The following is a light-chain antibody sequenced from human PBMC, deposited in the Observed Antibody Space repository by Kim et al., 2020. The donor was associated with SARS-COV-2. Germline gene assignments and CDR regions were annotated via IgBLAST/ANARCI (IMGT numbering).Light chain of an antibody. CDR3: QSYDSSLSGYV. CDR2: AST. V-gene: IGLV1-40*01. Sequence: TVHISCSGSRSPIAAGYDVHGYQRLPRTAPNLRIYASTNRPSGVPDRVSGSKSGNSASLAITGLRAEDEADYYCQSYDSSLSGYVFGSGTKVPVL. CDR1: RSPIAAGYD. J-gene: IGLJ1*01.